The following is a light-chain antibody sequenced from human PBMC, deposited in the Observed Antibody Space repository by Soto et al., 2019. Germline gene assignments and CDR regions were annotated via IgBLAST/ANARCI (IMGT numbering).Light chain of an antibody. V-gene: IGLV2-11*01. J-gene: IGLJ3*02. CDR2: AVT. Sequence: QSALTQPRSVSGSPGQSVTISCTGTSGDVGAYGRVSWYQHHPTKAPKLIIYAVTNRPSGVPYRFSGSKSVSTASLTISGLQAEYEADYSWCSHAGGSSWVFGGGTKLSVL. CDR3: CSHAGGSSWV. CDR1: SGDVGAYGR.